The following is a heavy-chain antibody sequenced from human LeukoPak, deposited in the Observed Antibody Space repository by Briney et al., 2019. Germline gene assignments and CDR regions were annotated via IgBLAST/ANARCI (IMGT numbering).Heavy chain of an antibody. J-gene: IGHJ5*02. Sequence: GASVKVSCKASGYTCTSYDINWVRQATGQGLEWMGWVNPNSGNTGYAQKFQGRVTITRNTSTSTAYMELSSLRSEDTAVYYCARGFYCSSTSCYYWFDPWGQGTLVTVSS. CDR1: GYTCTSYD. V-gene: IGHV1-8*03. CDR2: VNPNSGNT. CDR3: ARGFYCSSTSCYYWFDP. D-gene: IGHD2-2*01.